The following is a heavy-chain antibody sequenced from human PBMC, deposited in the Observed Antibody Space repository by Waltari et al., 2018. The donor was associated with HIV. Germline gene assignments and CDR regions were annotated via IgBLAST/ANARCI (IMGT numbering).Heavy chain of an antibody. CDR3: AKDAYYDGSYGRDAFDM. CDR2: LSGGGTSK. V-gene: IGHV3-23*04. Sequence: EVQLVESGGGLVQPGGSLRLSCAASGLSFSSYGMTWVRQAPGKGLEWVSGLSGGGTSKYYADSVKGRFTISRDNSNNTLFLQMNSLRAEDTAVYYCAKDAYYDGSYGRDAFDMWGQGTTVSVSS. CDR1: GLSFSSYG. J-gene: IGHJ3*02. D-gene: IGHD2-21*01.